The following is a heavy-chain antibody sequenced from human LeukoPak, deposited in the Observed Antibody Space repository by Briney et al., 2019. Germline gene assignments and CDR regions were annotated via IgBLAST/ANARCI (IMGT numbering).Heavy chain of an antibody. J-gene: IGHJ5*02. V-gene: IGHV4-31*03. D-gene: IGHD3-22*01. CDR3: ARGTYDSSGYYSPDWFDP. Sequence: PSETLSLTCTVSGGSISSGSYWNWIRQFPGRGLEWIGYIYYSGSTYYSPSLKSRVTISVDTSENQFSLKLISVTAADTAVYYCARGTYDSSGYYSPDWFDPWGQGTLVTVSS. CDR2: IYYSGST. CDR1: GGSISSGSY.